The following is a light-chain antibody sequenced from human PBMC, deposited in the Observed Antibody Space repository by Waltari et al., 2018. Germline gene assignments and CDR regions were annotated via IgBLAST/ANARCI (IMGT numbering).Light chain of an antibody. CDR3: QQRSIWPPVFP. V-gene: IGKV3-11*01. CDR2: DTS. J-gene: IGKJ4*01. Sequence: EVVLTQSPATLSLSPGERATLSCRASQSVGRLLAWYQQRPGKGPRLLSYDTSNRATGVPPRFGGSGSGTDFTLTISSLEPEDFAVYYCQQRSIWPPVFPFGGGTKVEIK. CDR1: QSVGRL.